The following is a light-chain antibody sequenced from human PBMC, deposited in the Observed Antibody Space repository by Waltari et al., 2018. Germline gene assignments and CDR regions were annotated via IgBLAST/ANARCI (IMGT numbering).Light chain of an antibody. CDR3: AAWDDSLRGFIM. CDR1: TTNIGSNS. J-gene: IGLJ3*02. Sequence: QSVLTQPPSASGTPGQRVTISCSGSTTNIGSNSVHWYQQLPGAAPKLLIYRNDQQPSGVPDRFSGSKTGTSASLAISGLRSEDEADYYCAAWDDSLRGFIMFGGGTKLTVL. CDR2: RND. V-gene: IGLV1-47*01.